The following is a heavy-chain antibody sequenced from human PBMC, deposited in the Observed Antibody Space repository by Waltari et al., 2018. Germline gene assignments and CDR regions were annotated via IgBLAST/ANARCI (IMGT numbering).Heavy chain of an antibody. CDR1: GFIFSNYW. CDR3: ARDTPGDGIDY. CDR2: AGSGERGP. J-gene: IGHJ4*02. V-gene: IGHV3-74*03. D-gene: IGHD7-27*01. Sequence: EVQLVESGGGSVQPGGSLRLSCTASGFIFSNYWIHWVRQVPGKGLLWASHAGSGERGPTYADSVKSRFTISRDNAKNTVYLQMDSLRVEDTAIYYCARDTPGDGIDYWGQGTLVTVSS.